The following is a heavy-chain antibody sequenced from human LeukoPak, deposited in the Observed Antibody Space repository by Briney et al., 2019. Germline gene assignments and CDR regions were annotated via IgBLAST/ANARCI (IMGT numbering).Heavy chain of an antibody. V-gene: IGHV3-30*18. CDR2: ISYDGNNK. CDR1: GFTFSNYG. CDR3: AKDSRIPAGGTEPSDY. Sequence: PGGSLRLSCAASGFTFSNYGLHWVRQAPGKGLEWVALISYDGNNKNYADSVKGRFTISRDNSKDTLYLQMNSLRAEDTAVYYCAKDSRIPAGGTEPSDYWGQGTLVTVSS. D-gene: IGHD6-13*01. J-gene: IGHJ4*02.